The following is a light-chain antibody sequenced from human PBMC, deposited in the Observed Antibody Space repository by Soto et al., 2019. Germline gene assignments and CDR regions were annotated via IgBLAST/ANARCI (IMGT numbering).Light chain of an antibody. CDR1: SSDVGSYNR. Sequence: QSVLTQPPSVSGSPGQSVAISCTGTSSDVGSYNRVSWYQQPPGTAPTLMIFEVSNRPSGVPDRFSGSKSGNAASLTISGVQAEDVADYYCSSETTSSTYVFGPGTKVTVL. V-gene: IGLV2-18*02. J-gene: IGLJ1*01. CDR2: EVS. CDR3: SSETTSSTYV.